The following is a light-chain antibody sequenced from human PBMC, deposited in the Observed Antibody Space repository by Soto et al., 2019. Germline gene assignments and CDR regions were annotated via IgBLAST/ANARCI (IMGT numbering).Light chain of an antibody. CDR1: QSLLHSNGYNY. CDR2: LGS. Sequence: DIVMTQSPLSLPVTPGEPASISCRSSQSLLHSNGYNYLDWYLQKPGQSPQILIYLGSHRASGVPDRFSGSGSGTDFTLNISRVEAEDVGVYYCMQALQTPTFGGGTRVEIK. V-gene: IGKV2-28*01. CDR3: MQALQTPT. J-gene: IGKJ4*01.